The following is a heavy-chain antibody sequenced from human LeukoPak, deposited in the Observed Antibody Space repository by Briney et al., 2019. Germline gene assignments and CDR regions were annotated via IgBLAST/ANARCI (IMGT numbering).Heavy chain of an antibody. J-gene: IGHJ4*02. CDR3: AKDWGYSYGSNLLDY. CDR1: GFTFSSYG. CDR2: ISYDGSNK. Sequence: GGSLRLSCAASGFTFSSYGMHWVRRAPGKGLEWVAVISYDGSNKYYADSVKGRFTISRDNSKNTLYLQMNSLRAEDTAVYYCAKDWGYSYGSNLLDYWGQGTLVTVSS. D-gene: IGHD5-18*01. V-gene: IGHV3-30*18.